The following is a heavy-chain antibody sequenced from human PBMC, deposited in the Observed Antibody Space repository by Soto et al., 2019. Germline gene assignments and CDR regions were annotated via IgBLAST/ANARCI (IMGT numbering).Heavy chain of an antibody. CDR2: ISSSSTI. CDR1: GFTFSSYS. CDR3: ARVARISTGSGELDY. J-gene: IGHJ4*02. Sequence: EVQLVESGGGLVQPGGSLRLSCAASGFTFSSYSMNWVRQAPGKGLEWVSYISSSSTIYYADSVKGRFTISRDNAKNSLYLQMNSLRAEDTAVYYCARVARISTGSGELDYWGQGTLVTVSS. D-gene: IGHD3-10*01. V-gene: IGHV3-48*01.